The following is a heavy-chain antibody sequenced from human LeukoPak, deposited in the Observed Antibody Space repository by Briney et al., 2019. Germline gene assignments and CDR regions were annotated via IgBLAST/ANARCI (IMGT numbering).Heavy chain of an antibody. J-gene: IGHJ3*02. CDR3: ARRGDSSGAAFDI. V-gene: IGHV4-31*11. D-gene: IGHD3-22*01. CDR2: IYCSGRT. Sequence: SQTLSLTCAVSGGSISSGGYSWSWIRQPPGKGLEWIGYIYCSGRTYYNPSLKSRVTISADTSKNQFSLKLSSVTAADTAVYYCARRGDSSGAAFDIWGQGTMVTVSS. CDR1: GGSISSGGYS.